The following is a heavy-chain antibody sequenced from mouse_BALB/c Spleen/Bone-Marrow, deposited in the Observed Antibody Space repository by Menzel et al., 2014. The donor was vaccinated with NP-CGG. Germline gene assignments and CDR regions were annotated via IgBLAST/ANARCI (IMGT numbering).Heavy chain of an antibody. CDR3: AREVVATDYFDY. D-gene: IGHD1-1*01. Sequence: VHVKQSGPELVTPGASVKMSCKASGYTFTSYAMHWVKQKPGQGLEWIGYINPYNDGTKYNEKFKGKATLTSDKSSSTAYMELSSLTSEDSAVYYCAREVVATDYFDYWGQGTTLTVSS. J-gene: IGHJ2*01. CDR2: INPYNDGT. CDR1: GYTFTSYA. V-gene: IGHV1-14*01.